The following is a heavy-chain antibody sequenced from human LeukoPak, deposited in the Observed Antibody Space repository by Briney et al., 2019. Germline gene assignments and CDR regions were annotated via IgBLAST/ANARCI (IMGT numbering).Heavy chain of an antibody. D-gene: IGHD2-21*02. Sequence: SKTLSLTCTVAGGSISSSSYYWGWFRQPPCEGLEWDGCNYYSRSTYYNPSLKSRVTISVDTYKNQFSLKLTSVTAADTAVYYCARPGVVVTALTLFDYWGQGTLVTVSS. J-gene: IGHJ4*02. CDR2: NYYSRST. CDR1: GGSISSSSYY. V-gene: IGHV4-39*01. CDR3: ARPGVVVTALTLFDY.